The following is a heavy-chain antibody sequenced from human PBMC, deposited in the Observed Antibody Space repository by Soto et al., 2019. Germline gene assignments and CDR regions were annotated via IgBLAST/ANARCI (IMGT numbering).Heavy chain of an antibody. Sequence: PGGSLRLSCAASGFTFSSYAMSWVRQAPGKGLEWVSAISGSGDATFYADSVRGRFTISRDNSKSTLYLQMNSLRAEDTAVYFCAKDLRAPAAKNFDYWGQGTLVTVSS. J-gene: IGHJ4*02. CDR3: AKDLRAPAAKNFDY. D-gene: IGHD6-25*01. CDR2: ISGSGDAT. V-gene: IGHV3-23*01. CDR1: GFTFSSYA.